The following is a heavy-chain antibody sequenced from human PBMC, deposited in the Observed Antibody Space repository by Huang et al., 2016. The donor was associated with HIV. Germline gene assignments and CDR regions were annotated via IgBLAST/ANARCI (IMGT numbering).Heavy chain of an antibody. CDR2: VSPYNGDT. J-gene: IGHJ4*02. Sequence: QVKLVQSGAEVKKPGASVKVSCKTSGYTFSGYAITCVRQAPGQGLEWMGWVSPYNGDTNYVQNLQGRVTMTTDMSTTTAYMELRSLTSDDTAIYYCARKFGRDFDYWGQGTLVTVSS. V-gene: IGHV1-18*01. CDR1: GYTFSGYA. CDR3: ARKFGRDFDY. D-gene: IGHD3-16*01.